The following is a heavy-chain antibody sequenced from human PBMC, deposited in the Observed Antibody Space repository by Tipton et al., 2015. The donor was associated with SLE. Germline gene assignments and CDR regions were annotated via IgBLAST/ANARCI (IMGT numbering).Heavy chain of an antibody. CDR3: ATGIAAAGFYYYRDV. CDR1: GYTLIELS. V-gene: IGHV1-24*01. J-gene: IGHJ6*03. Sequence: QLVQSGAEVKKPGASVKVSCKVSGYTLIELSMHWVRQAPGKGLEWMGGFDPEDSETVYAQKFQGRLTMTEDTSTDTAYMELSGLRSEDTAVYYCATGIAAAGFYYYRDVWGKGTTVTVSS. D-gene: IGHD6-13*01. CDR2: FDPEDSET.